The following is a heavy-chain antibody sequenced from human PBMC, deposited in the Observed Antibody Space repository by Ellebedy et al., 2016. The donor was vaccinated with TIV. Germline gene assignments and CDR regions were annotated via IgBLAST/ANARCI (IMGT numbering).Heavy chain of an antibody. Sequence: GGSLRLSCAASGFTFDDFAMHWVRQAPGMGLEWVSGISWNSGSMHYTDSVKGRFTISRDNAKNSLYLQMHSLRAEDTAFYYCVKGSIAVTGTCFDSWGQGTLVTVSS. CDR2: ISWNSGSM. CDR1: GFTFDDFA. CDR3: VKGSIAVTGTCFDS. D-gene: IGHD6-13*01. J-gene: IGHJ4*02. V-gene: IGHV3-9*01.